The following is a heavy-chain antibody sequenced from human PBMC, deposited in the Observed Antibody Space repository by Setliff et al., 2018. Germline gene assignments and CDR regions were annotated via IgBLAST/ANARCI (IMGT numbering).Heavy chain of an antibody. Sequence: GGSLRLSCEVSGITLSYSAMDWIRQTPGKGLEWVAFMQTDGITKNYADSVKGRFTMSRDISKNMVSLQMNSLRLEDTAIYYCARGRDYGFDIWGQGTMVTVSS. CDR3: ARGRDYGFDI. D-gene: IGHD3-16*01. CDR1: GITLSYSA. CDR2: MQTDGITK. J-gene: IGHJ3*02. V-gene: IGHV3-30*02.